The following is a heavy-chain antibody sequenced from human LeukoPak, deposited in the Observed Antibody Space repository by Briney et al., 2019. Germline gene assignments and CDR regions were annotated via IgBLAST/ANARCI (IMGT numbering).Heavy chain of an antibody. V-gene: IGHV3-30-3*01. CDR1: GFTVSSNY. Sequence: PGGSLRLSCAASGFTVSSNYMSWVRQAPGKGLEWVAVISYDGSNKCYADSVKGRFTISRDNSKNTLYLQMNSLRAEDTAVYYCARESDAFDIWGQGTMVTVSS. J-gene: IGHJ3*02. CDR2: ISYDGSNK. CDR3: ARESDAFDI.